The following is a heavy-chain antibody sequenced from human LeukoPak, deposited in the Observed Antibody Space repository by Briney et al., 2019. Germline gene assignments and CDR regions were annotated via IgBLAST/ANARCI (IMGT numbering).Heavy chain of an antibody. D-gene: IGHD5-18*01. CDR2: IFYSGST. CDR1: GGSISSYC. J-gene: IGHJ4*02. Sequence: SETLSLTCTVSGGSISSYCWSWIRQPPGKGLEWIGYIFYSGSTYYNPSLKSRVTMSVDTSKNQFSLKLSSVTAADTAVYYCASISTAKNYWGQGTLVTVSS. V-gene: IGHV4-59*08. CDR3: ASISTAKNY.